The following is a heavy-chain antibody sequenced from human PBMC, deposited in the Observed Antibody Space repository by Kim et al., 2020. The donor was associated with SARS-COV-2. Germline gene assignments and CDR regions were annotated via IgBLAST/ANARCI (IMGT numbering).Heavy chain of an antibody. J-gene: IGHJ4*02. V-gene: IGHV5-51*01. CDR3: ARRGSSGWYVDY. D-gene: IGHD6-19*01. Sequence: RYSPSFQGQVTISADKSISTAYLQWSSLKASDTAMYYCARRGSSGWYVDYWGQGTLVTVSS.